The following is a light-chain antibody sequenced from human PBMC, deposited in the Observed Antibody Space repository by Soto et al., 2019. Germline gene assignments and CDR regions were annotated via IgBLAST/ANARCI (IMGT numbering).Light chain of an antibody. V-gene: IGKV3-20*01. CDR3: QQYGSSP. Sequence: EIVLTQSPGTLSLSPGERATLSCRASQSVSSSYLAWYQQKPGQAPRLLIYGASSRATGIPDRFSGSGSGTDFTLTISRLEPEDFAGYYCQQYGSSPFGKGTKLEIK. J-gene: IGKJ2*01. CDR1: QSVSSSY. CDR2: GAS.